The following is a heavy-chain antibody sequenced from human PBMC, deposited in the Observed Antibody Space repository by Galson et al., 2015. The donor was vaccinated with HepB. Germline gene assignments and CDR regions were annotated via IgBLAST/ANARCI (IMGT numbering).Heavy chain of an antibody. CDR3: ASPYCSGGSCYPGDAFDI. Sequence: SLRLSCAASGFTFSSYAMNWVRQAPGKGLEWVSAISGSGGSTYYADSVKGRFTISRDNSKNTLYLQMNSLRSEDTAVYYCASPYCSGGSCYPGDAFDIWGQGTMVTVSS. CDR1: GFTFSSYA. CDR2: ISGSGGST. D-gene: IGHD2-15*01. J-gene: IGHJ3*02. V-gene: IGHV3-23*01.